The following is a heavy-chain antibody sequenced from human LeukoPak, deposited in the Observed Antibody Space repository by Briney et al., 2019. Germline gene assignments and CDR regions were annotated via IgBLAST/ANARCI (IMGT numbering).Heavy chain of an antibody. CDR1: GFTFSSYS. J-gene: IGHJ5*02. CDR3: ARDTVEMATISYFDP. V-gene: IGHV3-21*01. CDR2: ISSSSSYI. Sequence: GSLRLSCAASGFTFSSYSMNWVRQAPGKGLEWVSSISSSSSYIYYADSVKGRFTISRDNAKNSLYLQMNSLRAEDTAVYYCARDTVEMATISYFDPWGQGTLVTVSS. D-gene: IGHD5-24*01.